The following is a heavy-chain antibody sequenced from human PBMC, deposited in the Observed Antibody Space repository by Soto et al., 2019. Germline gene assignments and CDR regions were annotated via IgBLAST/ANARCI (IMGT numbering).Heavy chain of an antibody. CDR3: AKASSISWGVFDF. D-gene: IGHD6-13*01. J-gene: IGHJ4*02. CDR1: GFTFSTNA. V-gene: IGHV3-23*01. Sequence: EVQLLESGGGLVQPGGSLRLSCAASGFTFSTNAMTWVRQAPGKGLEWVSFISANSGTTYFADSVTGRFTISRDSSKSTLYLQMNSLRAEDTAVYYCAKASSISWGVFDFWGQGTLITVSS. CDR2: ISANSGTT.